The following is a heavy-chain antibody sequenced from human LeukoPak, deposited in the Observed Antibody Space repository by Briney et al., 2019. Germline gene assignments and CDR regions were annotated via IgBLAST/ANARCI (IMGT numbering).Heavy chain of an antibody. J-gene: IGHJ4*02. D-gene: IGHD6-13*01. V-gene: IGHV3-9*01. Sequence: GGSLTLFCGACGLPLSNAWVSWPRQAPGKALEWVSDFRWYSCHIRYADSEKGRFNIYRDHAKNSLYLQMNSLRAEDTALYYCAKDRSSWYGGVFYYWGQGTLVTVSS. CDR3: AKDRSSWYGGVFYY. CDR1: GLPLSNAW. CDR2: FRWYSCHI.